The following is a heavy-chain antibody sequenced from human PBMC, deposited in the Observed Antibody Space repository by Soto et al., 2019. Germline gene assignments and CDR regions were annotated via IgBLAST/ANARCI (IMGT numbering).Heavy chain of an antibody. CDR1: GFSFSSDW. D-gene: IGHD6-19*01. J-gene: IGHJ3*02. CDR3: ARSMGWRDAFDI. CDR2: IKRDGSEE. V-gene: IGHV3-7*01. Sequence: EVQLVESGGDLVQPGGSLKLSCVASGFSFSSDWMTWVRQAPGKGLEWVANIKRDGSEEYFVDSVKGRFTISRDNAKNSLYLQMNSLRADDTAVYYCARSMGWRDAFDIWGQGTMVTVSS.